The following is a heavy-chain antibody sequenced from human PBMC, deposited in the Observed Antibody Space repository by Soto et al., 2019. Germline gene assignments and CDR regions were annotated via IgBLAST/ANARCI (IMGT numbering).Heavy chain of an antibody. CDR1: GGTCSSYA. CDR3: AREGYYYDSSGYQFDY. CDR2: IIPIFGTA. Sequence: SVKVSCKASGGTCSSYAISWVRQAPGQGVEWMGGIIPIFGTANYAQKFQGRVTITADKSTSTAYMELSSLRSEDTAVYYCAREGYYYDSSGYQFDYWGQGTLVTVSS. J-gene: IGHJ4*02. D-gene: IGHD3-22*01. V-gene: IGHV1-69*06.